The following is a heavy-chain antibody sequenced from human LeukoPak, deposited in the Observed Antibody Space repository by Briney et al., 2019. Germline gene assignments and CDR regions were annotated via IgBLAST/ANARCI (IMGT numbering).Heavy chain of an antibody. CDR1: GDSISSYY. J-gene: IGHJ4*02. CDR3: ARQVGSYSPFDY. CDR2: IYYSGNT. Sequence: SETLSLTCTVSGDSISSYYWSWIRQPPGKGLEWIGYIYYSGNTNYNPSLKRRVTMSIDTSKNQFSLKLSSVTAADTAVYYCARQVGSYSPFDYWGQGTLVTVSS. V-gene: IGHV4-59*08. D-gene: IGHD1-26*01.